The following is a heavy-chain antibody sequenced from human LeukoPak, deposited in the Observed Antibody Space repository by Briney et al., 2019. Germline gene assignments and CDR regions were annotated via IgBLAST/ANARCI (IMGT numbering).Heavy chain of an antibody. CDR1: GGSISSQY. J-gene: IGHJ4*02. V-gene: IGHV4-59*11. Sequence: KTPETLSLTCTVSGGSISSQYWSWIRQPPGKGLEWIGYIYYSGSTNYNPSLKSRVTISVDTSKNQFSLKLSSVTAADTAVYYCARGPYYDFWSGYFVYWGQGTLVTVSS. CDR2: IYYSGST. D-gene: IGHD3-3*01. CDR3: ARGPYYDFWSGYFVY.